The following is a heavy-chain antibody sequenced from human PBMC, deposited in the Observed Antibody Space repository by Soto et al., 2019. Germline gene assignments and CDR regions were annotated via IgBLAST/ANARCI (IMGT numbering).Heavy chain of an antibody. CDR1: GGTFSKYA. J-gene: IGHJ3*02. V-gene: IGHV1-69*01. D-gene: IGHD3-16*01. Sequence: QVQLVQSGAEVKKPGSSVKVSCKASGGTFSKYAITWVRQAPGQGLEWMGGIIPIYGTTNFAQKIQGRVTISADESTSTAYTELSSLRSDDTAVYYCARAHPLGDLFLFFDIWGQGTMVTVSS. CDR2: IIPIYGTT. CDR3: ARAHPLGDLFLFFDI.